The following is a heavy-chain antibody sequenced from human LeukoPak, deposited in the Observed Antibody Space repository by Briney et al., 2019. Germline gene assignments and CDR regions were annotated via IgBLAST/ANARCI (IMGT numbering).Heavy chain of an antibody. CDR1: GGSISSGGYY. CDR3: AREDYSSSWTQVGY. J-gene: IGHJ4*02. Sequence: SETLSLTCTVSGGSISSGGYYWSWIRQHPGKGLEWIGYIYYSGSTYYNPSLKSRVTISVDTSKNQFPLKLSSVTAADTAVYYCAREDYSSSWTQVGYWGQGTLVTVSS. D-gene: IGHD6-13*01. CDR2: IYYSGST. V-gene: IGHV4-31*03.